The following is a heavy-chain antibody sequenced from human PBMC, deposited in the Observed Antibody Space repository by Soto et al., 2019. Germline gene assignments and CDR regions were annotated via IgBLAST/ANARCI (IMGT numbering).Heavy chain of an antibody. CDR2: ISSNSGYI. CDR3: ARATLGYYYDSSVYSKAFDI. Sequence: EVQLVESGGGLVKAGESLRVSCATSGFTFNTYSMNWVRQAPGKGLEWVSSISSNSGYIYYADSVKSRFTITRDNATNSLYLQMNSLSDEDTAVYYCARATLGYYYDSSVYSKAFDIWGQGTMVTVSS. J-gene: IGHJ3*02. CDR1: GFTFNTYS. D-gene: IGHD3-22*01. V-gene: IGHV3-21*01.